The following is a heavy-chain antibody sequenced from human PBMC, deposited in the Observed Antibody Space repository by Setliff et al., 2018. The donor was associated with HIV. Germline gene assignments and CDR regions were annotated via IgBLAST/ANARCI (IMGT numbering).Heavy chain of an antibody. V-gene: IGHV4-59*04. Sequence: SETLSLTCTVSGGSISSYYWTWIRQAPGKGLEWVGYIYYNGNAYYNPSLKSRVTISVDRSKNQFSLKLSSVTAADTAVFYCARLTTTYYYDSSAYYHPVWGQGTLVTVSS. CDR3: ARLTTTYYYDSSAYYHPV. CDR1: GGSISSYY. D-gene: IGHD3-22*01. J-gene: IGHJ4*02. CDR2: IYYNGNA.